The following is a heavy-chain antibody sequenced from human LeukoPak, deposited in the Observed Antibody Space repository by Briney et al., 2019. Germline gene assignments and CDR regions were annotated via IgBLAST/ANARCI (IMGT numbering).Heavy chain of an antibody. CDR1: GVTLRSYA. D-gene: IGHD5-24*01. CDR3: ARDLRDGYKREDAFDI. J-gene: IGHJ3*02. Sequence: PGGSLRLSCAASGVTLRSYAMSWVRRAPGKGLEWVSSIDGSGYSTYYADSVKGRFTISRDNSKNTLYLQMNSLRAEDTAVYYCARDLRDGYKREDAFDIWGQGTVVTVSS. V-gene: IGHV3-23*01. CDR2: IDGSGYST.